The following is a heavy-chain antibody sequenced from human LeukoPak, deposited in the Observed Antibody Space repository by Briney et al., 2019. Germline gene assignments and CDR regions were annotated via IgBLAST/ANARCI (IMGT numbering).Heavy chain of an antibody. CDR2: ISPNSGDT. D-gene: IGHD6-19*01. Sequence: GASVKVSCKASGYTFTGYYMHWVRQAPGQGLEWMGWISPNSGDTKYAQKFQGRVTMTRDTSISTAYMELSRLRSDDTAVYYCASSSGWYYVDYWGQGTLVTVSS. J-gene: IGHJ4*02. CDR3: ASSSGWYYVDY. V-gene: IGHV1-2*02. CDR1: GYTFTGYY.